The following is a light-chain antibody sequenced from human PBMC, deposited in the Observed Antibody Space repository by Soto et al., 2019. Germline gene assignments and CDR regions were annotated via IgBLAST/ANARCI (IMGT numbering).Light chain of an antibody. CDR2: YDN. J-gene: IGLJ1*01. V-gene: IGLV1-36*01. CDR1: SSNIGSNYD. Sequence: QSVLTQPPSVSGAPGQRVTISCTGSSSNIGSNYDVHWYQQLPGTAPKLLIYYDNLRPSGVPDRISGSKSGTSASLAISGLQSDDEADYYCAAWDDSLNGRVFGTGTKLTVL. CDR3: AAWDDSLNGRV.